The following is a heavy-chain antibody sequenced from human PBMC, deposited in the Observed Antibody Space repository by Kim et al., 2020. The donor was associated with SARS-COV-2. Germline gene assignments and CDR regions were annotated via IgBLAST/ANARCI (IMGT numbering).Heavy chain of an antibody. CDR2: IWYDGSNK. CDR3: ARGGGDSADAFDI. J-gene: IGHJ3*02. V-gene: IGHV3-33*01. D-gene: IGHD2-21*02. CDR1: GFTFSSYG. Sequence: GGSLRFSCAASGFTFSSYGMHWVRQAPGKGLEWVAVIWYDGSNKFYADSVKGRFTISRDNSKNTLYLQMNSLRAEDTAVYYCARGGGDSADAFDIWGQGTMVTVSS.